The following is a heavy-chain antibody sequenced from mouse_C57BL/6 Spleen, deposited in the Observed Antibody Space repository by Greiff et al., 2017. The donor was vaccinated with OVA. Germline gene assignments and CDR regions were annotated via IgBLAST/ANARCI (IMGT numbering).Heavy chain of an antibody. V-gene: IGHV5-17*01. J-gene: IGHJ2*01. Sequence: EVKLVESGGGLVKPGGSLKLSCADSGFTFSDYGMNWVGQAPEKGLEWVAYISSGSSTIYYADTVKGRFTISRDNAKNTLFLQMTSLRSEDTAMYYCARTDVDYWGQGTTLTVSS. CDR2: ISSGSSTI. CDR3: ARTDVDY. CDR1: GFTFSDYG.